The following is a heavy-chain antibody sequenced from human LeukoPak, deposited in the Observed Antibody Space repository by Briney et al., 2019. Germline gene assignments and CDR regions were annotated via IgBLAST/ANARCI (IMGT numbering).Heavy chain of an antibody. J-gene: IGHJ5*02. D-gene: IGHD3-10*01. Sequence: PGGSLRLSCAASGFTFSSYAMSWVRQAPGKGLEWVSAISGSGGSTYYADSVKGRFTISRDNSKNTLYLQMNSLRAEDTAVYYCAKESYYYGSGSYYSGNWFDPWGQGTLVTVSS. V-gene: IGHV3-23*01. CDR3: AKESYYYGSGSYYSGNWFDP. CDR2: ISGSGGST. CDR1: GFTFSSYA.